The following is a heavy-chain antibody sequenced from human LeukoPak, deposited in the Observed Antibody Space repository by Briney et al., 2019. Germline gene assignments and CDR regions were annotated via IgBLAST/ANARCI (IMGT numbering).Heavy chain of an antibody. J-gene: IGHJ4*02. CDR1: GGSISSGDYY. Sequence: PSETLSFTCTVSGGSISSGDYYWSWIRQPPGKGLEWIGYIYYSGSTYYNPSLESRVTISVDTSKNQFSLKLSSVTAADTAVYYCASKEYYYDSSGYYRDYWGQGTLVTVSS. D-gene: IGHD3-22*01. V-gene: IGHV4-30-4*08. CDR3: ASKEYYYDSSGYYRDY. CDR2: IYYSGST.